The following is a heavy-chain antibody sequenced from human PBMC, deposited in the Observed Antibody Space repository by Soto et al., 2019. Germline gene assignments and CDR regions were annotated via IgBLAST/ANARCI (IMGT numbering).Heavy chain of an antibody. D-gene: IGHD1-1*01. CDR2: ISGSGGST. Sequence: GGSLRLSCAASGFTFSSYAMSWVRQAPGKGLEWVSGISGSGGSTYYTDSVKGRFTISRDNSKNTLYLQMNSLRAEDTAVYYCAKVEAAADNDINLSEYFQNWGQGTLVTVSS. CDR3: AKVEAAADNDINLSEYFQN. CDR1: GFTFSSYA. V-gene: IGHV3-23*01. J-gene: IGHJ1*01.